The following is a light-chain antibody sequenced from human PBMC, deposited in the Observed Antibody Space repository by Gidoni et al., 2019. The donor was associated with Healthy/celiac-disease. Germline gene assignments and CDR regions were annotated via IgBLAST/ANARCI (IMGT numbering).Light chain of an antibody. J-gene: IGKJ4*01. V-gene: IGKV2-28*01. CDR3: MQALQTPT. CDR2: LGS. CDR1: QSLLHVNGYNY. Sequence: VMTQSPLPLPVTPGEPASISCRSSQSLLHVNGYNYLDWYLQKPGQSPQVLIYLGSHRASGVPDRFSGSGSGTDFTLKISRVEAEDVGVYFCMQALQTPTFGGGTKVEIK.